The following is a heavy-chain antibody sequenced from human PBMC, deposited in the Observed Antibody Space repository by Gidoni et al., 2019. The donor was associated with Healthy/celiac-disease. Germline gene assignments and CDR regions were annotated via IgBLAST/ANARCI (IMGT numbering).Heavy chain of an antibody. V-gene: IGHV1-2*02. CDR2: NNPNSGGT. CDR3: ARAMSIAVAGTTGPGY. CDR1: GSTFTAYY. J-gene: IGHJ4*02. Sequence: QVQLVQSAAEVKKPGASVTVSCKASGSTFTAYYMHWVRQAPGKGLEWMGWNNPNSGGTNYAQKLRGRVTMTRYMSISTAYMELSRLRSDDTAVYYCARAMSIAVAGTTGPGYWGQGTLVTVSS. D-gene: IGHD6-19*01.